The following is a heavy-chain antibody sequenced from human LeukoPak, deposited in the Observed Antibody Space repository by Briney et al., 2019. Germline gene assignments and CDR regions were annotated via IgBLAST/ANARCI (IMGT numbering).Heavy chain of an antibody. D-gene: IGHD2-2*01. CDR1: GFTVSSNY. V-gene: IGHV3-53*05. Sequence: GGSLGLSCAASGFTVSSNYMSWVRQAPGKGLEWVSVIYSGGSTYYADSVKGRFTISRDNSESTLDLQMNSLRVEDTAVYYCAKDRYSTSSTFTVNPFDYWGQGILVTVSS. CDR2: IYSGGST. J-gene: IGHJ4*02. CDR3: AKDRYSTSSTFTVNPFDY.